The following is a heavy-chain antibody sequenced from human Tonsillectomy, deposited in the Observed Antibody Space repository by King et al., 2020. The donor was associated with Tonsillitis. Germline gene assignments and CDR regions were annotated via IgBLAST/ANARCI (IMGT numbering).Heavy chain of an antibody. D-gene: IGHD2-2*01. J-gene: IGHJ6*02. CDR2: ISGSGGGT. CDR3: AKEGLVSSTSCPYYCYGMDV. Sequence: VQLVESGGGLVQPGGSLRLSCAASGFTFTNYAMSWVRQTPGEGLEWVSAISGSGGGTYYADSVKGRFTISRDNSKSTLYLQMNSLRADDTAVYYCAKEGLVSSTSCPYYCYGMDVWGQGTTVTVSS. CDR1: GFTFTNYA. V-gene: IGHV3-23*04.